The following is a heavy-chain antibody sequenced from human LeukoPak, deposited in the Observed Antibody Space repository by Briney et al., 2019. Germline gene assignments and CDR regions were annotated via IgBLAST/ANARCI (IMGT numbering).Heavy chain of an antibody. CDR1: GFTFSDHY. J-gene: IGHJ6*03. D-gene: IGHD4-17*01. CDR2: TRDKPNTYTT. CDR3: ARVTVTTGSYYYYMDV. Sequence: VQPGGSLRLSCAASGFTFSDHYMDWVRQAPGKGLEWVGRTRDKPNTYTTQYAASVKGRFTISRDDSKISLYLQMNSLKTEDTAVYYCARVTVTTGSYYYYMDVWGKGTTVTVSS. V-gene: IGHV3-72*01.